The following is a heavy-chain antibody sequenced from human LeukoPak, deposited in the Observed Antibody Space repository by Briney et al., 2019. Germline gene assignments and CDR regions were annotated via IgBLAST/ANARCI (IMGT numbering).Heavy chain of an antibody. CDR1: GGSISSSSYF. D-gene: IGHD3-10*01. J-gene: IGHJ4*02. CDR3: ARLHYYGSGKRGDFDY. CDR2: IYCSGST. Sequence: SEALSLTCTVSGGSISSSSYFWGWIRQPPGKGLEWIGSIYCSGSTYYNPSLKSRVTISVDTSKSQFSLKLSSVTAADTAVYYCARLHYYGSGKRGDFDYWGQGTLVTVSS. V-gene: IGHV4-39*01.